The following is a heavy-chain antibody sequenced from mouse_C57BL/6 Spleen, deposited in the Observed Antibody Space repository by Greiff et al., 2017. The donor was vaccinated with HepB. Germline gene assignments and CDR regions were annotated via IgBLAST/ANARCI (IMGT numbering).Heavy chain of an antibody. V-gene: IGHV1-64*01. CDR3: ARGNWDEAY. CDR1: GYTFTSYW. D-gene: IGHD4-1*01. J-gene: IGHJ3*01. Sequence: QVQLQQPGAELVKPGASVKLSCKASGYTFTSYWMHWVKQRPGQGLEWIGMIHPNSGSTNYNEKFKSKATLTVDKSSSTDYMQLSSLTSEDSAVYYCARGNWDEAYWGQGTLVTVSA. CDR2: IHPNSGST.